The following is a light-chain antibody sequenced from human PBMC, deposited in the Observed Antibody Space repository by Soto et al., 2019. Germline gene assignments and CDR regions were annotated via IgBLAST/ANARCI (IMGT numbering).Light chain of an antibody. CDR3: QKYNSAPWT. J-gene: IGKJ1*01. V-gene: IGKV1-27*01. CDR2: AAS. Sequence: DIQMTQSPSSLSSSVGDRVTITCRASQGISNYLAWYQQKPGKVPKLLIYAASTWQSGVPSRFSGSGSGTDFTLTMRGVQPEDVATYYCQKYNSAPWTFGKGTKVEIK. CDR1: QGISNY.